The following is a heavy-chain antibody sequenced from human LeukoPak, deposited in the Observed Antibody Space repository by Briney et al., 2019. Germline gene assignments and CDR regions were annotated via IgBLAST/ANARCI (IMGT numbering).Heavy chain of an antibody. J-gene: IGHJ4*02. CDR1: GGSVSSGSYY. CDR3: ARWLRYGYYFDY. Sequence: SETLSLTCTVSGGSVSSGSYYWRWIRQPPGKGLEWIGYIYYSGSPNYNPSLKSRVTISVDTSKNQFSLKLSSVTAADTAVYYCARWLRYGYYFDYWGQGALVTVSS. CDR2: IYYSGSP. V-gene: IGHV4-61*01. D-gene: IGHD5-12*01.